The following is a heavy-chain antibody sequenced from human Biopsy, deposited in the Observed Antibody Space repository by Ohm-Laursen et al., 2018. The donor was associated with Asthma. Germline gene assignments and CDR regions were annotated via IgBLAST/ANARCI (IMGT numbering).Heavy chain of an antibody. CDR2: INSVFGTT. Sequence: SVKVSCKPLGGTFNTYVIGWVRQASGQGLEWMGGINSVFGTTTYPQKFQDRVTITADDSTSTVYMELSSLRSEDTAVYYCARKAGSCISRTCYSLDFWGQGTLVTVSS. CDR3: ARKAGSCISRTCYSLDF. J-gene: IGHJ4*02. V-gene: IGHV1-69*13. D-gene: IGHD2-2*01. CDR1: GGTFNTYV.